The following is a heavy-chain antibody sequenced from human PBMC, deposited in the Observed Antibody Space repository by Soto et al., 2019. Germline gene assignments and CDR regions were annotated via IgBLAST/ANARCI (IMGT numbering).Heavy chain of an antibody. V-gene: IGHV3-48*01. CDR1: GFTFSSYA. Sequence: PGGSLRLSYAASGFTFSSYAMNWVRQAPGKGLEWVSYISSSSSTIYYADSVKGRFTISRDNSKNTLYLQMNSLRAEDTAVYYCAKPGGYDYVRYFDYWGQGTLVTVS. J-gene: IGHJ4*02. CDR2: ISSSSSTI. CDR3: AKPGGYDYVRYFDY. D-gene: IGHD5-12*01.